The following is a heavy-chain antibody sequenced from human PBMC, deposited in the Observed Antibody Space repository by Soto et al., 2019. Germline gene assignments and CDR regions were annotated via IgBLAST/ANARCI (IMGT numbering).Heavy chain of an antibody. J-gene: IGHJ4*02. D-gene: IGHD2-15*01. Sequence: AAVKVSCKASGGTFSSYAISWVRQAPGQGLEWMGGIIPIFGTANYAQKFQGRVTITADESTSTAYMELSSLRSEDTAVYYCARDRNAYCSGGSCYPGFDYWGQGTLVTVSS. V-gene: IGHV1-69*13. CDR3: ARDRNAYCSGGSCYPGFDY. CDR2: IIPIFGTA. CDR1: GGTFSSYA.